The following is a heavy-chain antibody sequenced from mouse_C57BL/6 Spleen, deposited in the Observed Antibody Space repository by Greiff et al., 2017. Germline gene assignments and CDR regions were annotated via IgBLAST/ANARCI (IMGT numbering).Heavy chain of an antibody. Sequence: QVQLKQPGAELVRPGTSVKLSCKASGYTFTSYWMHWVKQRPGQGLEWIGVIDPSDSYTNYNQKFKGKATLTVDTSSSTAYMQLSSLTSEDSAVYYCARGRVFDYWGQGTTLTVSS. V-gene: IGHV1-59*01. CDR3: ARGRVFDY. J-gene: IGHJ2*01. CDR2: IDPSDSYT. CDR1: GYTFTSYW.